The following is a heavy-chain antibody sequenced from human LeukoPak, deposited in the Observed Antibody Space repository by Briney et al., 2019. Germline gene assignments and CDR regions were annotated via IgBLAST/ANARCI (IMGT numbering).Heavy chain of an antibody. J-gene: IGHJ4*02. CDR3: AGDYGGSNFDY. Sequence: SETLSLTCTVSGGSISSYCWSWNRQPPGKGLEWIGCISYSGSTNYNPSLKSRVTLSLDTSKNQFSLKLSSVTAADTAVYYCAGDYGGSNFDYWGQGTLVTVSS. D-gene: IGHD4-23*01. V-gene: IGHV4-59*01. CDR1: GGSISSYC. CDR2: ISYSGST.